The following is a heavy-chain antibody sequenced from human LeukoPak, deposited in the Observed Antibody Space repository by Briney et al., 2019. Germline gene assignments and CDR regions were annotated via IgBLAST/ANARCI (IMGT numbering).Heavy chain of an antibody. D-gene: IGHD1-26*01. Sequence: GSLRLSCAASGFAFKTYAMSWVRQAPGKGLEWVAGINFSGAHTYYADSVKGRSTISRDNSKNTLSLQINSLRAEDTAVYYCAKDDSGTFDHFDYWGQGTLVTVSS. V-gene: IGHV3-23*01. CDR2: INFSGAHT. CDR3: AKDDSGTFDHFDY. J-gene: IGHJ4*02. CDR1: GFAFKTYA.